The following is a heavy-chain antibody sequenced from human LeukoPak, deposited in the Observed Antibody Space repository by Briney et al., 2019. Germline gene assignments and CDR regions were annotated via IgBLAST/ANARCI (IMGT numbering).Heavy chain of an antibody. D-gene: IGHD3-9*01. Sequence: GGSLRLSCAASGFTFSIYWMHWVRQAPGKGLEWVSRINIDVSRTNYADSVKGRFTISRDNSKNTLYLQMNSLRPEDTAVYYCAKGGDILTGYYLYWYFDLWGCGTLVTVSS. CDR1: GFTFSIYW. CDR3: AKGGDILTGYYLYWYFDL. CDR2: INIDVSRT. V-gene: IGHV3-74*01. J-gene: IGHJ2*01.